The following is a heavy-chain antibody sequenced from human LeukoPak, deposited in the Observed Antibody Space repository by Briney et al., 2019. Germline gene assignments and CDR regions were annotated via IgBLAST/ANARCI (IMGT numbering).Heavy chain of an antibody. V-gene: IGHV3-23*01. CDR2: ISGSGGNT. J-gene: IGHJ4*02. D-gene: IGHD4/OR15-4a*01. CDR1: GFTFSTYA. CDR3: VKDPVRTTAMPMVSEY. Sequence: GGSLRLSCAASGFTFSTYAMTWVRQAPGKGLEWVSAISGSGGNTYYADSVKGRFTISRDISKNTLFLQMNSLRAEDTAVYYCVKDPVRTTAMPMVSEYWGQGTLVTVSS.